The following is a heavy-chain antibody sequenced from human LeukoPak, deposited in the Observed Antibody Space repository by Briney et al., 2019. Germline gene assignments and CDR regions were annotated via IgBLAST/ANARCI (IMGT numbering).Heavy chain of an antibody. CDR1: GYTFTSYA. CDR2: INTNTGNP. V-gene: IGHV7-4-1*02. CDR3: ARTSRTLWDYYGMDV. Sequence: GASVKVSCKASGYTFTSYAMNWVRQAPGQGLEWMGWINTNTGNPTYAQGFTGRFVFSLDTSVSTAYLQISSLKAEDTAVYYCARTSRTLWDYYGMDVWGQGTTVTVSS. D-gene: IGHD2-2*01. J-gene: IGHJ6*02.